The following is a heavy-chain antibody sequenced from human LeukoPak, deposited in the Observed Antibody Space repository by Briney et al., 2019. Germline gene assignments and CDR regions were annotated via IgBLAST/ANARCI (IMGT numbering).Heavy chain of an antibody. CDR3: ARLYFYDSSGPPL. D-gene: IGHD3-22*01. V-gene: IGHV4-39*01. CDR2: IYYTGRT. J-gene: IGHJ4*02. Sequence: SETLSLTCTVSGGSTSSSSYYWGWIRQPPGKGLEWIGNIYYTGRTYYNPSLKSRVTISVDTSKNQFSLKLSSVSAADTAVYYCARLYFYDSSGPPLWGQGTLVTVSS. CDR1: GGSTSSSSYY.